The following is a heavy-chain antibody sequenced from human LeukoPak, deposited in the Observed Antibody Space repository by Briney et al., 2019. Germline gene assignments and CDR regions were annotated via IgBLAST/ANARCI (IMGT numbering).Heavy chain of an antibody. CDR2: ISSSSSTI. D-gene: IGHD3-9*01. Sequence: PGGSLRLSCAASGFTFSSYSMNWVRQAPGKGLEWVSYISSSSSTIYYADSVKGRFTISRDNAKNSLYLQMNSLRAEDTAVYYCARDRGAGYDILTGYYSPPSFDYWGQGTLVTVSS. CDR1: GFTFSSYS. V-gene: IGHV3-48*04. J-gene: IGHJ4*02. CDR3: ARDRGAGYDILTGYYSPPSFDY.